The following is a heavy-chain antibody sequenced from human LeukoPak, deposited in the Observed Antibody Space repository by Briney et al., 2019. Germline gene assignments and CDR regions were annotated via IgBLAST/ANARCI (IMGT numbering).Heavy chain of an antibody. CDR3: ARSAYWFGESVGAFDI. Sequence: GGSLRLSCAASGFTFDYYGMSWVRQAPGKGLEWVSGINWNGGSTGYADSVEGRFTISRDNDKKSLYLQLNSLRAEDTALYYCARSAYWFGESVGAFDIWGQGTMVTVSS. CDR2: INWNGGST. V-gene: IGHV3-20*04. CDR1: GFTFDYYG. J-gene: IGHJ3*02. D-gene: IGHD3-10*01.